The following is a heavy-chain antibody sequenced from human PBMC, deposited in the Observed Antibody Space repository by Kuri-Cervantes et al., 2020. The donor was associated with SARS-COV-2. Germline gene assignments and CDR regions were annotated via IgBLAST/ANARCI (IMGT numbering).Heavy chain of an antibody. J-gene: IGHJ6*03. D-gene: IGHD1-26*01. CDR3: AKALEGGATSLYYYYYYMDV. CDR1: GFTFSSYS. Sequence: GESLKISCAASGFTFSSYSVHWVRQAPGKGLEWVAFIRYDGSNKYCADSVKGRFTISRDNSKNTLYLQMNSLRAEDTAVYYCAKALEGGATSLYYYYYYMDVWGKGTTVTVSS. V-gene: IGHV3-30*02. CDR2: IRYDGSNK.